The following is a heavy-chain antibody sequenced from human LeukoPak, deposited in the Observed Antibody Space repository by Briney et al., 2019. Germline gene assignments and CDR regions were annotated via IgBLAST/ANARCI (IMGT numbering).Heavy chain of an antibody. CDR3: ARANGWSGPFDY. Sequence: SVKVSCKASGGTFSSYAISWVRQAPGQGLEWMGGIIPIFGTANYAQKFQGGVTITTDESTSTAYMELSSLRSEDTAVYYCARANGWSGPFDYWGQGTLVTVSS. CDR2: IIPIFGTA. V-gene: IGHV1-69*05. D-gene: IGHD3-3*01. J-gene: IGHJ4*02. CDR1: GGTFSSYA.